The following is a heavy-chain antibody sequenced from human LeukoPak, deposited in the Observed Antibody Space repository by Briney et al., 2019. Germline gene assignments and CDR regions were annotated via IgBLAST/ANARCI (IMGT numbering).Heavy chain of an antibody. Sequence: SETLSLTCAVYGGSFSGYYWSWIRQPPGKGLEWIGEINHSGSTNYNPSLKSRVTISVATSKNQFSLKLSSVTAADTAVYYCARGNIGPYYFDYWGQGTLVTVSS. D-gene: IGHD2/OR15-2a*01. J-gene: IGHJ4*02. CDR1: GGSFSGYY. CDR3: ARGNIGPYYFDY. CDR2: INHSGST. V-gene: IGHV4-34*01.